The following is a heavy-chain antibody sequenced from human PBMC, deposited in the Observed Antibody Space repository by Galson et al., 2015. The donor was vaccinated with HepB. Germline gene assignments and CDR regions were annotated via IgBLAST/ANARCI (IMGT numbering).Heavy chain of an antibody. CDR3: ARGKGRQLLLDYHYYGMDV. CDR2: VTQSGST. D-gene: IGHD3-3*01. J-gene: IGHJ6*01. V-gene: IGHV4-34*01. CDR1: GGSFSSYH. Sequence: LSLTCAVFGGSFSSYHWTWIRPPPGKGLEWIGEVTQSGSTHSNPSLKSRVTISVDTSKNQFSLKVRSVTAADTAVYYCARGKGRQLLLDYHYYGMDVWGQGTTVSVSS.